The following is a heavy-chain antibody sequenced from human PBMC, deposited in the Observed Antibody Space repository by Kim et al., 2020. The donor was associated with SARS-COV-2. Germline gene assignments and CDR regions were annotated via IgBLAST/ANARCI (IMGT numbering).Heavy chain of an antibody. CDR2: AGSAK. J-gene: IGHJ4*02. Sequence: AGSAKTYVESVKGRITHSRNNAKNSLYLQMNSLRADDTAIYFCGRDYSDWGQGTLVTVSS. CDR3: GRDYSD. V-gene: IGHV3-7*01. D-gene: IGHD6-13*01.